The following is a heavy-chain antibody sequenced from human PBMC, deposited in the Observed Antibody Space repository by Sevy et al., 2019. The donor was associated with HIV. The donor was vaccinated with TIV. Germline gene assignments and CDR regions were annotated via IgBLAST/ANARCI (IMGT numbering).Heavy chain of an antibody. V-gene: IGHV3-7*01. CDR1: GFTFSANW. CDR2: IKGDGSDK. CDR3: QHDTFGRFVS. J-gene: IGHJ4*02. Sequence: GGSLRLSCAASGFTFSANWMNWVRQAPGKGLEWVANIKGDGSDKHYVDSVEGRFTISRDNAKNLLYLQMNSLRVEDTAVYYCQHDTFGRFVSWGQGTLVTVSS. D-gene: IGHD3-16*01.